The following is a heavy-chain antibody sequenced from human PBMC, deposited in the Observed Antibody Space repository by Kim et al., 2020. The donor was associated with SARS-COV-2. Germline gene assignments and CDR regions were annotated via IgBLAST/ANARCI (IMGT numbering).Heavy chain of an antibody. CDR2: ISSSGSTI. CDR3: ARGPLELTN. Sequence: GGSLRLSCAASGFTFSAYTMNWVRQAPGKGLEWVSYISSSGSTIYYADSVKGRFTISRDNAKNSLYLQMSSLRDEDTAVYYCARGPLELTNWGQGTLVTVSS. V-gene: IGHV3-48*02. D-gene: IGHD1-7*01. CDR1: GFTFSAYT. J-gene: IGHJ4*02.